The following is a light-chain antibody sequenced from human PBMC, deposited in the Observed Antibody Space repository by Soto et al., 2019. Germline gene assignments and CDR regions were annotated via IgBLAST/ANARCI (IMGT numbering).Light chain of an antibody. V-gene: IGLV1-44*01. Sequence: QSVLTQPPSASGTPGQRVTISCSGSSSNIGTYSVNWYQQFPGTAPRLLIYTNDQRPSGVPDRFVGSRSGTSASLAISELQSEDEADYFCSSWDDSLNDPGVLFGGGIKLTVL. CDR1: SSNIGTYS. J-gene: IGLJ2*01. CDR2: TND. CDR3: SSWDDSLNDPGVL.